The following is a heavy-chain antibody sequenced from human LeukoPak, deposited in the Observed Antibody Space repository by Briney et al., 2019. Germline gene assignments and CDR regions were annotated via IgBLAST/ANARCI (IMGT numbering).Heavy chain of an antibody. Sequence: GGSLRLSCAASGFSFRSSWMSWVRQAPGKGLEWVANIKQDGSDKYYVDSVKGRFTISRDNARNSLYLQMNSLRAEDTAVYYCTLVQVAGVFDYWGQGTLVTVSS. V-gene: IGHV3-7*03. J-gene: IGHJ4*02. CDR1: GFSFRSSW. CDR2: IKQDGSDK. D-gene: IGHD6-19*01. CDR3: TLVQVAGVFDY.